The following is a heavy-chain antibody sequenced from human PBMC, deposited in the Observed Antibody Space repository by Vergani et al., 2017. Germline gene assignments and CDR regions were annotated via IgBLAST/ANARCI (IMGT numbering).Heavy chain of an antibody. CDR2: IYWNDDK. Sequence: QITLKESGPTLVKPTQTLTLTCTFSGFSLSTSGVGLGWIRQPPGKALEWLGLIYWNDDKRYSPSLKSRLTITKDTSKNQVVLTMTNMDPVDTATYYSAHSPGVVAATVRFDPWGQGTLVTVSS. J-gene: IGHJ5*02. D-gene: IGHD2-15*01. CDR1: GFSLSTSGVG. V-gene: IGHV2-5*01. CDR3: AHSPGVVAATVRFDP.